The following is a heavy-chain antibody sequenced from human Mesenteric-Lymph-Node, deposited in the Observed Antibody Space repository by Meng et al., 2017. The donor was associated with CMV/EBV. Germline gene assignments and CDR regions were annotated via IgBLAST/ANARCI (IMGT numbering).Heavy chain of an antibody. CDR1: GFTFSSYG. V-gene: IGHV3-33*01. D-gene: IGHD3-10*01. CDR3: ARALWFGLYGMDV. Sequence: GESLKISCAASGFTFSSYGMHWVRQAPGKGLEWVAVIWYDGSNKYYADSVKGRFTISRDNSKNTLYLQMNSLRAEDTAVYYCARALWFGLYGMDVWGQGTTVTVSS. J-gene: IGHJ6*02. CDR2: IWYDGSNK.